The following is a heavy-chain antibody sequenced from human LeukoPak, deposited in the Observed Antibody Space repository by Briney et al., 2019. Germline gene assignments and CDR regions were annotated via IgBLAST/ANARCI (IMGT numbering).Heavy chain of an antibody. CDR2: ISSSGSTI. V-gene: IGHV3-48*03. Sequence: GGSLRLSCAASGFTFSSYEMNWVRQAPGKGLEWVSYISSSGSTIYYADSVKGRFTISRDNAKNSLYLQMNSLRAEDTAVYYCARSSGVLIDYWGQGTLVTVSS. CDR1: GFTFSSYE. D-gene: IGHD2-8*01. CDR3: ARSSGVLIDY. J-gene: IGHJ4*02.